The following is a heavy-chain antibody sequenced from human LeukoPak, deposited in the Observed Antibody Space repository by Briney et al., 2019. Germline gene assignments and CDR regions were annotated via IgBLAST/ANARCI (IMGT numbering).Heavy chain of an antibody. D-gene: IGHD2-21*02. CDR1: GYTFSDNY. CDR3: AREFMRVTAFDI. Sequence: GASVKVSCKASGYTFSDNYIHWVRQAPGQGLEWMGWINPRSGGTNYGENFQGRVTLTRDTSISTAYMDLSSLISDDTAVYYCAREFMRVTAFDIWGQGTMVTVSS. CDR2: INPRSGGT. V-gene: IGHV1-2*02. J-gene: IGHJ3*02.